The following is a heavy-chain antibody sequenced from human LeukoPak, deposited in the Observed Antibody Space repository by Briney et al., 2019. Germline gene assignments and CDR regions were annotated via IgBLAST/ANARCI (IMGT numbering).Heavy chain of an antibody. CDR1: GYSISSGYY. Sequence: SETLSLTCTVSGYSISSGYYWGWIRQPPGKGLEGIGSIYHSGSTYYNPSLKSRVTMSVDTSKNQFSLKLSSVTAADTAVYYCARDGYYYDSSGYGLDYWGQGTLVTVSS. J-gene: IGHJ4*02. D-gene: IGHD3-22*01. CDR2: IYHSGST. V-gene: IGHV4-38-2*02. CDR3: ARDGYYYDSSGYGLDY.